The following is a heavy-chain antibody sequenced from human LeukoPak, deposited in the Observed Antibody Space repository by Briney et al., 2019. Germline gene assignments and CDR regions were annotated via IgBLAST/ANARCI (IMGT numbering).Heavy chain of an antibody. J-gene: IGHJ6*03. D-gene: IGHD6-13*01. CDR3: ARGVAAAERVYYYYYYYMDV. CDR2: IRAYNGNT. Sequence: ASVKVSCKASGYTFTSYGISWVRQAPGQGLEWMGWIRAYNGNTNHAQKLQGRVTMTTDTSTSTAYMELRSLRSDDTAVYYCARGVAAAERVYYYYYYYMDVWGKGTTVTVSS. CDR1: GYTFTSYG. V-gene: IGHV1-18*01.